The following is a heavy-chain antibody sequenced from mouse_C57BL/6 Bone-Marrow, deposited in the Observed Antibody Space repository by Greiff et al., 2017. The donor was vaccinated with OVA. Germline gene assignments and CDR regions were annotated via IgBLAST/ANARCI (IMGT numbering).Heavy chain of an antibody. D-gene: IGHD2-1*01. CDR3: VSGLLLSYYYAMDY. CDR1: GYTFTSYG. CDR2: IYPRSGNT. Sequence: VQLQESGAELARPGASVKLSCKASGYTFTSYGISWVKQRTGQGLEWIGEIYPRSGNTYYNEKFKGKATLTADKSSSTAYMELRSLTSEDSAVYFCVSGLLLSYYYAMDYWGQGTSVTASS. V-gene: IGHV1-81*01. J-gene: IGHJ4*01.